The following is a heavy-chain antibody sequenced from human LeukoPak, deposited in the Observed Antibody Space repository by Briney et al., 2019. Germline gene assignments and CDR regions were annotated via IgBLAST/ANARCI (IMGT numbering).Heavy chain of an antibody. CDR1: GYLFAAYF. V-gene: IGHV1-2*06. D-gene: IGHD6-13*01. CDR2: INPNGGDT. J-gene: IGHJ4*02. Sequence: ASVKVSCKASGYLFAAYFIHWVRQAPGQGLEWMGRINPNGGDTNYAQKFQGRVTMTGDTSISTAYMELSSLRSDDTAMYYCVRVGFTSSWSNFDYWGQGTLVTASS. CDR3: VRVGFTSSWSNFDY.